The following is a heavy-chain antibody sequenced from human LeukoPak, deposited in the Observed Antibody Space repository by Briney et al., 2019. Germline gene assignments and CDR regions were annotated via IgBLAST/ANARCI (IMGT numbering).Heavy chain of an antibody. Sequence: PSETLSLTCTVSGGSISSYYWSWIRQPPGKGLEWIGYIYYSGSTNYNPSLKSRVTISVDTSKNQFSLKLSSVTAADTAVYYCARGIADDYWGQGTLVTVSS. CDR3: ARGIADDY. CDR2: IYYSGST. V-gene: IGHV4-59*12. D-gene: IGHD6-13*01. CDR1: GGSISSYY. J-gene: IGHJ4*02.